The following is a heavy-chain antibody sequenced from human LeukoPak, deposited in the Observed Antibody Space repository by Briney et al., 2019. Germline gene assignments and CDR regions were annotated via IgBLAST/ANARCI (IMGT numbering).Heavy chain of an antibody. CDR3: ASPYDYGDHYLDALHI. CDR2: IIPLFGTA. CDR1: GDTFSSFA. D-gene: IGHD4-17*01. J-gene: IGHJ3*02. V-gene: IGHV1-69*06. Sequence: GASVKVSCKASGDTFSSFAASWVRQAPGQGLEWMGRIIPLFGTADYAQGYQGRVTISADNSLNTAYLELSSLTSEDTAVYYCASPYDYGDHYLDALHIWGQGTIVTVSS.